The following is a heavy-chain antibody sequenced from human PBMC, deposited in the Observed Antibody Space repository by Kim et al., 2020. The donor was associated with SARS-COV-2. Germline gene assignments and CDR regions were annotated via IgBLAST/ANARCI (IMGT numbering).Heavy chain of an antibody. D-gene: IGHD2-2*01. Sequence: ASVKVSCKASGYSFTTYAVQWIRQAPGQRPEWMGWINPANGKTKYSEKFQGRLTISGDTAASTAYMELSSLRSEDTAVYYCAADRSGSNSRWWFDPWGQGTLVTVSS. CDR3: AADRSGSNSRWWFDP. V-gene: IGHV1-3*01. J-gene: IGHJ5*02. CDR1: GYSFTTYA. CDR2: INPANGKT.